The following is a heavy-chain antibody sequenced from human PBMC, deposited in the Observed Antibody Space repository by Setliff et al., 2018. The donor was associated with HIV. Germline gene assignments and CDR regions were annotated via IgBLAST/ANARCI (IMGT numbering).Heavy chain of an antibody. V-gene: IGHV3-48*01. CDR1: GFTFSSYS. CDR2: ISSSSSTI. J-gene: IGHJ4*02. Sequence: PGGSLRLSCAASGFTFSSYSMNWVRQAPGKGLEWVSYISSSSSTIYYADSVKGRFTISRDNAKNSLYLQMNSLRAEDTAVYYCARDRWELPGVFDYWGQGTLVTVSS. D-gene: IGHD1-26*01. CDR3: ARDRWELPGVFDY.